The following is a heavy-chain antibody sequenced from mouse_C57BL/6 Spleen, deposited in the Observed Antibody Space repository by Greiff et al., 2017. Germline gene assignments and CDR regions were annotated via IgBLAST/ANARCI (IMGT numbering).Heavy chain of an antibody. J-gene: IGHJ1*03. CDR2: IYPGDGDT. CDR1: GYAFSSSW. Sequence: VKLMESGPELVKPGASVKISCKASGYAFSSSWMNWVKQRPGKGLEWIGRIYPGDGDTNYNGKFKGKATLTADKSSSTAYMQLSSLTSEDSAVYFCARRRDRGYFDVWGTGTTVTVSS. CDR3: ARRRDRGYFDV. D-gene: IGHD3-1*01. V-gene: IGHV1-82*01.